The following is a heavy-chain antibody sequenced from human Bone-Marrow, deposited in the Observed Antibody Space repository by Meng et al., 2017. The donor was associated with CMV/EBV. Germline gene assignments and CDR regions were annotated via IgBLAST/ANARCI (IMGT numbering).Heavy chain of an antibody. D-gene: IGHD1-1*01. CDR2: IGTAGDT. Sequence: GESLKISCAASGFTFSSYDMHWVRQATGKGLEWVSAIGTAGDTYYPGSVKGRFTISRENAKNSLYLQMNSLRAGDTAVYYCARESTGYYYGMAVWGPGPTVTSCS. CDR1: GFTFSSYD. V-gene: IGHV3-13*01. CDR3: ARESTGYYYGMAV. J-gene: IGHJ6*01.